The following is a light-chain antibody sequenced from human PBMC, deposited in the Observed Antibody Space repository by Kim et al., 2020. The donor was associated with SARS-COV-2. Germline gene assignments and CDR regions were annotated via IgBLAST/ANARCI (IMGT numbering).Light chain of an antibody. CDR3: QHYNSGSLT. V-gene: IGKV1-5*03. Sequence: VGGRVTIAGRASRSISSRLSWYQQKPGKAPELVIYQASTIQSGVPSRFSGSESGTEFTLTISCLQPDEFASYYCQHYNSGSLTFGQGTRVEIK. J-gene: IGKJ1*01. CDR1: RSISSR. CDR2: QAS.